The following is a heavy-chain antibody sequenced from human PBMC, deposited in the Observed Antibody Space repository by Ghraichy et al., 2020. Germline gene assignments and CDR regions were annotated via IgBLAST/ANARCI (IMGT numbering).Heavy chain of an antibody. Sequence: SQTLSLTCAISGDSVSSNTATWNWIRQSPSRGLEWLGRTYYRSKWYNTYAESMKSRITVNPDTSKNQFSLQLNSVTPEDTAIYYCARDAPGDETIFDFWGQGILVTVSS. CDR3: ARDAPGDETIFDF. V-gene: IGHV6-1*01. CDR2: TYYRSKWYN. J-gene: IGHJ4*02. CDR1: GDSVSSNTAT. D-gene: IGHD2-21*01.